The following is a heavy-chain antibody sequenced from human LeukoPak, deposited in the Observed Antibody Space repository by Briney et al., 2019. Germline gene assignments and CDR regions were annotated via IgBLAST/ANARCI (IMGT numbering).Heavy chain of an antibody. Sequence: ASVKVSCKASGYSFTDKYMHWVRQAPGQGLEWMGWINPNSGGTNYAQKFQGWVTMTTDTSMSTAYMELSRLTSDDTAVYYCARAGGRSWFDPWGQGTLVTVSS. V-gene: IGHV1-2*04. CDR2: INPNSGGT. CDR3: ARAGGRSWFDP. CDR1: GYSFTDKY. J-gene: IGHJ5*02.